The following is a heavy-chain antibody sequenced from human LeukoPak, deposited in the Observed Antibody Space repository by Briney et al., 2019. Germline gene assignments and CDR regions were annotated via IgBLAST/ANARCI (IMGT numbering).Heavy chain of an antibody. CDR3: AEGSF. Sequence: GGSLTLSCVVSGFTFSTSAMSWVRQAPGRGLEWVSGISESGGSTYYADSVKGRFTSSRDNSKNTLYLQMNNLKAEDTAAYYCAEGSFWGQGTLVTVSS. D-gene: IGHD3-10*01. J-gene: IGHJ4*02. CDR1: GFTFSTSA. CDR2: ISESGGST. V-gene: IGHV3-23*01.